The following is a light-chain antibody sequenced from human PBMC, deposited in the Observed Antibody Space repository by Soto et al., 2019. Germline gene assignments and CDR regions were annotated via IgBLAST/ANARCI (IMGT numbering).Light chain of an antibody. CDR2: GNS. J-gene: IGLJ2*01. Sequence: QSVLTQPPSVSGAPGQRVTLSCTGSSSNIGAGYDVHWYQQLPGTAPKLLIYGNSNRTSGVPDRFSGSKSGTSASLAITGLQAEDEADYYCQSYDSSLSGSVFGGGTKLTVL. CDR3: QSYDSSLSGSV. CDR1: SSNIGAGYD. V-gene: IGLV1-40*01.